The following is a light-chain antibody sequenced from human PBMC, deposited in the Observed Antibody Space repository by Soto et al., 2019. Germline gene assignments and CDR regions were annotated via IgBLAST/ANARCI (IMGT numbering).Light chain of an antibody. V-gene: IGKV3-15*01. J-gene: IGKJ1*01. CDR1: QSINAH. CDR3: QQYNTWLWT. Sequence: EVVMTQSPATLSVSPGERVTLSCRASQSINAHLAWYQQKPGQAPRLLLHGASTRATGIPARFSGSGFGTEFILTLSSLHSEDFAVYYCQQYNTWLWTFGQGTKVEIQ. CDR2: GAS.